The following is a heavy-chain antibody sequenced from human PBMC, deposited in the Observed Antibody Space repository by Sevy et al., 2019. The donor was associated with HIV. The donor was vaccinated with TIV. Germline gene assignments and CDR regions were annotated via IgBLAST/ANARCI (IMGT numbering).Heavy chain of an antibody. Sequence: GGSLRLSCTASGFTFSRYAMYWVRQAPGKGLEWVAVISHDGNNKDYADSVKGRFTISRDNSKNTLYMQMTSLSAEDTAFYYCASHYYDYTGYYYPLHYWGQGTLVTVSS. D-gene: IGHD3-22*01. CDR2: ISHDGNNK. J-gene: IGHJ4*02. V-gene: IGHV3-30*01. CDR3: ASHYYDYTGYYYPLHY. CDR1: GFTFSRYA.